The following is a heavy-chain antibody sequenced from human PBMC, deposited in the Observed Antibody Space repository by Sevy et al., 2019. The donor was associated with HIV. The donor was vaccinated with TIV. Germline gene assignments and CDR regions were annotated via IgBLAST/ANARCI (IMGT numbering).Heavy chain of an antibody. V-gene: IGHV4-38-2*01. CDR3: ARTLRGDFDSSASAFDI. CDR1: GYSISSGYY. CDR2: IYHSGST. D-gene: IGHD3-22*01. J-gene: IGHJ3*02. Sequence: SETLSLTCDVSGYSISSGYYGGWIRQPPGKGLEWIGSIYHSGSTYYNPSLKRRVTISVHTSKNQFSLKLRSVTAADTAVYYCARTLRGDFDSSASAFDIWGQGTMVTVSS.